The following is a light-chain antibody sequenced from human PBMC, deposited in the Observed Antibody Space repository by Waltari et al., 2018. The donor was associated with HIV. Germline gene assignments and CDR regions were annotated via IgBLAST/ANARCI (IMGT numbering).Light chain of an antibody. V-gene: IGLV3-25*03. CDR3: QSADSSGTYGV. CDR2: KDS. Sequence: SYELTQPSSVSVSPGQTARMTCSGDALPKQHAYWYQQKPGQAPVLVIYKDSERPSGIPERFSGSSSGTTVTLTISGVQAEDEADYYCQSADSSGTYGVFGGGTKLTVL. J-gene: IGLJ3*02. CDR1: ALPKQH.